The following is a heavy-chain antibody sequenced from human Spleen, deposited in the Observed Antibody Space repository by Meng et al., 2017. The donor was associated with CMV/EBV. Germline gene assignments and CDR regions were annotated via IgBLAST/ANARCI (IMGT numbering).Heavy chain of an antibody. J-gene: IGHJ3*02. D-gene: IGHD2-2*01. Sequence: GGSLRLSCAASGFTFISYAMTWVRQAPGKGLEWVASIDGSGRRTYYADSVKGRFTISRDNSKNTLSLQMNSLRAEDTAVYYCTKDGGYSRSNNWYAAFDIWGQGTMVTVSS. CDR3: TKDGGYSRSNNWYAAFDI. CDR2: IDGSGRRT. CDR1: GFTFISYA. V-gene: IGHV3-23*01.